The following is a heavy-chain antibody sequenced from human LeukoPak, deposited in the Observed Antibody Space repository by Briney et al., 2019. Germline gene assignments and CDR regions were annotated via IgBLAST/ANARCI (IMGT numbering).Heavy chain of an antibody. Sequence: GGSLRLSCAASGFTFSSYAMHWVRQAPGKGLEWVAVISYDGSNKYYADSVKGRFTISRDNSKNTLYLQMNSLRAEDTAVYCCARDWSGSYIFDYWGQGTLVTVSS. CDR1: GFTFSSYA. CDR2: ISYDGSNK. V-gene: IGHV3-30-3*01. D-gene: IGHD1-26*01. CDR3: ARDWSGSYIFDY. J-gene: IGHJ4*02.